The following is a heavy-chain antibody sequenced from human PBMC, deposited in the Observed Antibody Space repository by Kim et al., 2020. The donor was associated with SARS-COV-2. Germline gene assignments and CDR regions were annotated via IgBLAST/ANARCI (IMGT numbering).Heavy chain of an antibody. CDR3: TRLRITMIVVVKGFDY. D-gene: IGHD3-22*01. Sequence: GGSLRLSCTASGFTFGDYAMSWFRQAPGKGLEWVGFIRSKAYGGTTEYAASVKGRFTISRDDSKSIAYLQMNSLKTEDTAVYYCTRLRITMIVVVKGFDYWGQGTLVTVSS. CDR1: GFTFGDYA. J-gene: IGHJ4*02. CDR2: IRSKAYGGTT. V-gene: IGHV3-49*03.